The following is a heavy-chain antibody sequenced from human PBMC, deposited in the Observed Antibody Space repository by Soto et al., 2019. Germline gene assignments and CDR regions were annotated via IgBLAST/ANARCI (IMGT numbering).Heavy chain of an antibody. CDR2: ISAYSGNT. D-gene: IGHD4-4*01. J-gene: IGHJ4*02. Sequence: QVQLVQSGAEVKKPGASVRVSCKASGYTFTTYAFNWVRQAPGQGLEWMGWISAYSGNTKSAQKFQGRLTMTTDTPTSTAYMELRSLTSDDTAVYYCARDQTVLDYWGQGTLVTVSS. CDR3: ARDQTVLDY. CDR1: GYTFTTYA. V-gene: IGHV1-18*04.